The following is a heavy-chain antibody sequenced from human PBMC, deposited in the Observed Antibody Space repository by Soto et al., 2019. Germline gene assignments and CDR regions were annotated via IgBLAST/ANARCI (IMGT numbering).Heavy chain of an antibody. V-gene: IGHV3-33*08. CDR2: IWYDGSNK. CDR1: GFTLRLHA. J-gene: IGHJ6*02. D-gene: IGHD6-13*01. Sequence: QVQLVESGGGVIQPGRSLRLSCAASGFTLRLHAMHWVRQAPGKGLEWVAQIWYDGSNKYYTDSVKGRFTVSRDDFKNTVFLQLDSLRAEDTAVYYFARDGQQQTPYALAVWGQGTTVIVSS. CDR3: ARDGQQQTPYALAV.